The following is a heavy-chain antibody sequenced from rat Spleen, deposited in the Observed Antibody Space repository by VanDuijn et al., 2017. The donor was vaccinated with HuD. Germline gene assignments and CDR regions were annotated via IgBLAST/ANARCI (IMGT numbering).Heavy chain of an antibody. Sequence: EVQLVESDGGLVQPGGSLKLSCAASGFTFSDYNMAWVRQDPKKGLEWVSSITYDGSDTSYRDSVKGRFTISRDNAKSTLFLQMDSLRSEDTATYYCTRSYYYDGSSYPLFDYWGQGVMVTVSS. D-gene: IGHD1-12*02. V-gene: IGHV5-7*01. CDR1: GFTFSDYN. CDR2: ITYDGSDT. J-gene: IGHJ2*01. CDR3: TRSYYYDGSSYPLFDY.